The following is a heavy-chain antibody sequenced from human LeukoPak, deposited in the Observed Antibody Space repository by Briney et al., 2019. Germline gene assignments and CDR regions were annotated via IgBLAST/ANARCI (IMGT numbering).Heavy chain of an antibody. D-gene: IGHD5-18*01. Sequence: ASVKVSCKASGYTFTSPGISWVRQAPGQGLEWMGWISAYNGNTNYAQKLQGRVTMTTDTSTSTAYMELRSLRSDDTAVYYCARDGTAMVRDWFDPWGQGTLVTVSS. CDR3: ARDGTAMVRDWFDP. CDR1: GYTFTSPG. J-gene: IGHJ5*02. CDR2: ISAYNGNT. V-gene: IGHV1-18*01.